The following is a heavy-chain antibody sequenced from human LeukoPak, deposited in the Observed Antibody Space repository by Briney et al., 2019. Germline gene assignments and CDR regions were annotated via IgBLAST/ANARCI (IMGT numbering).Heavy chain of an antibody. J-gene: IGHJ4*02. CDR3: AKGQYYYDSSGYYDSYYFDY. CDR1: GFTFSSYG. V-gene: IGHV3-30*02. Sequence: GGSLRLSCAASGFTFSSYGMHWVRQAPGKGLEWVAFIRYDGSNKYYADSVKGRFTISRDNSKNTLYLQMNSLRAEDTAVYYCAKGQYYYDSSGYYDSYYFDYWGQGTLVTVSS. CDR2: IRYDGSNK. D-gene: IGHD3-22*01.